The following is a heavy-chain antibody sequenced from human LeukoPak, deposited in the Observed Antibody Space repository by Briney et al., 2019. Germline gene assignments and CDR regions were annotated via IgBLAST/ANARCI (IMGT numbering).Heavy chain of an antibody. Sequence: SETLSLTCTVSGGSISSSSYYWGWIRQPPGKGPEWIGSIYYSGSTYYNPSLKSRVTISVDTSKNQFSLKLSSVTAADTAVYYCARRYSSGYHPWFDPWGQGTLVTVSS. CDR3: ARRYSSGYHPWFDP. CDR1: GGSISSSSYY. V-gene: IGHV4-39*01. D-gene: IGHD3-22*01. J-gene: IGHJ5*02. CDR2: IYYSGST.